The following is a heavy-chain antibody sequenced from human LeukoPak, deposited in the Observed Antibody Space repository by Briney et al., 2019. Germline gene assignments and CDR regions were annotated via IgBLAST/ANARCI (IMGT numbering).Heavy chain of an antibody. CDR3: ARDHLSSGSSPDYYYYYYMDV. CDR2: INRDGSST. J-gene: IGHJ6*03. D-gene: IGHD6-19*01. CDR1: GFTFDDYT. V-gene: IGHV3-74*01. Sequence: GGSLRLSCAASGFTFDDYTMHWVRQAPGKGLEWVSRINRDGSSTNYADSVKGRFTISRDNAKNTLYLQMNSLRAEDTAVYYCARDHLSSGSSPDYYYYYYMDVWGKGTTVTISS.